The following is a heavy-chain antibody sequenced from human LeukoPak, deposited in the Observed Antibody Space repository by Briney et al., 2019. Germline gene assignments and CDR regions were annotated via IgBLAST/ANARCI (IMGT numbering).Heavy chain of an antibody. CDR3: ARRRYDYVRGSYRPFDY. V-gene: IGHV4-4*07. Sequence: PETLSLTCTVSGGSISSYYWSWIRQPAGKGLEWIGRIYTSGSTNYNPSLKSRVTMSVDTSKNQFSLKLSSVTAADTAVYYCARRRYDYVRGSYRPFDYWGQGTLVTVSS. CDR2: IYTSGST. J-gene: IGHJ4*02. CDR1: GGSISSYY. D-gene: IGHD3-16*02.